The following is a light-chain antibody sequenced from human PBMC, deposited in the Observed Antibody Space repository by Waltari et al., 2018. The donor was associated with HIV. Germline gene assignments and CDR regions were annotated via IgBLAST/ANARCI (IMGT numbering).Light chain of an antibody. CDR1: SSDVGASGY. Sequence: QSALTQPASVSGSPGQSISISCRGTSSDVGASGYVSWYHQHPGEAPTLILYEVNKRPSGISNRFSGSKSGNTASLTISGLQVEDEAHYYCSSYSASGTLVLFGGGTRLTVL. J-gene: IGLJ2*01. V-gene: IGLV2-14*01. CDR2: EVN. CDR3: SSYSASGTLVL.